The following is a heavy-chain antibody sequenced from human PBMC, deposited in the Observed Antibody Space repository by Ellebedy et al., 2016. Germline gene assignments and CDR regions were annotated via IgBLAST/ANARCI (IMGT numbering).Heavy chain of an antibody. Sequence: GESLKISXVASGFSVSSHYMTWVRQAPGKGLDWVSIIYTAGDSYYVASVKGRFTVSRDKSKNIFYLQMNSLRADDTAVYFCARFLEDNSDGFDVWGLGTRVTVSS. V-gene: IGHV3-53*01. CDR1: GFSVSSHY. CDR3: ARFLEDNSDGFDV. J-gene: IGHJ3*01. CDR2: IYTAGDS. D-gene: IGHD5-24*01.